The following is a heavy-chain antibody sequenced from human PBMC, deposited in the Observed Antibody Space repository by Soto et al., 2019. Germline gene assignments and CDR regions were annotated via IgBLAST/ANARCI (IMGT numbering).Heavy chain of an antibody. J-gene: IGHJ4*02. Sequence: QITLKESGPTLVKPTQTLTLTCTFSGFSLSSTRMAVGWIRQPPGKALEWLALIYWDDDKRYSPFLKSRLTLXXXTXXNQVVLTMSNMDPVYTARYYCAHIVVAGLGYYFDYWGQGTLVTVSS. CDR3: AHIVVAGLGYYFDY. CDR2: IYWDDDK. CDR1: GFSLSSTRMA. V-gene: IGHV2-5*02. D-gene: IGHD6-19*01.